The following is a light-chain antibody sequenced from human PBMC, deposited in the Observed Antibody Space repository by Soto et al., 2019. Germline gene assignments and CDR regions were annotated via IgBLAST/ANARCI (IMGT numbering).Light chain of an antibody. Sequence: EIVLTQSPATLSLSPGERATLSCRASQSVSSYLAWYQQKPGQAPRLLIYGASTRATGIPARFSGSGSGTEFTLTISSLQSEDFAVYYCQQYGDSPPWTFGQGTKVDIK. CDR3: QQYGDSPPWT. V-gene: IGKV3-15*01. J-gene: IGKJ1*01. CDR1: QSVSSY. CDR2: GAS.